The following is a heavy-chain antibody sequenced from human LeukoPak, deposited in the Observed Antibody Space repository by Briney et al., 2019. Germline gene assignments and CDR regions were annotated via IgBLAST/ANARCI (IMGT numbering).Heavy chain of an antibody. Sequence: GASVKVSCKASGYTFTGYYMHWVRQAPGQGPEWMGWINPNSGGTNYAQKFQGRVTMTRDTSISTAYMELSRLRSDDTAVYYCARDPSITMVRGVISYYFDYWGQGTLVTVSS. CDR2: INPNSGGT. D-gene: IGHD3-10*01. CDR1: GYTFTGYY. CDR3: ARDPSITMVRGVISYYFDY. J-gene: IGHJ4*02. V-gene: IGHV1-2*02.